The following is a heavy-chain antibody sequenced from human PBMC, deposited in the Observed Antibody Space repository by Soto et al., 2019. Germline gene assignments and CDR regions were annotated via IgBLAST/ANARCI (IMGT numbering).Heavy chain of an antibody. J-gene: IGHJ4*02. V-gene: IGHV1-2*02. D-gene: IGHD3-10*01. CDR3: TRGGGGYLDY. CDR2: INPNIGGK. Sequence: QVQLVQSGAEVKKPGASVKVSCKASGYIFTDNYLHWVRQAPGQGLEWMGWINPNIGGKNYAQKFQGGVTMTMDTSISTVYMELGSLKSADTAVYYCTRGGGGYLDYWGRGTLVTVSS. CDR1: GYIFTDNY.